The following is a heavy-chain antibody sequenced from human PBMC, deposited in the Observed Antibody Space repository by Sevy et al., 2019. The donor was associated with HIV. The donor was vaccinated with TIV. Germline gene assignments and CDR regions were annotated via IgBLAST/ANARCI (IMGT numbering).Heavy chain of an antibody. D-gene: IGHD3-3*01. V-gene: IGHV3-21*01. Sequence: GGSLRLSCAASGFTFSSYSMNWVRQAPGKGLEWVSSISSSSSYIYYADSVKGRFTISRDNAKNSLYLQMNSLRAEDTAVYYCAREGGALSGVDQFDIWGQGTMVTVSS. CDR1: GFTFSSYS. CDR2: ISSSSSYI. J-gene: IGHJ3*02. CDR3: AREGGALSGVDQFDI.